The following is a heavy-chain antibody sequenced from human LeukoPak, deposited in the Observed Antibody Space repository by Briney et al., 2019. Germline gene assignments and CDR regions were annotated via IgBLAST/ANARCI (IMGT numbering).Heavy chain of an antibody. CDR2: ISSSSSYI. CDR3: ARAPRVGIVATIRGLFDY. V-gene: IGHV3-21*01. J-gene: IGHJ4*02. CDR1: GFTFSSYS. D-gene: IGHD5-12*01. Sequence: PGGSLRLACAAYGFTFSSYSMNWVRQAPGKGLEWISSISSSSSYIYYADSVKGRFTISRDNAKNSLYLQMNSLRAEDTAVYYCARAPRVGIVATIRGLFDYWGQGTLVTVSS.